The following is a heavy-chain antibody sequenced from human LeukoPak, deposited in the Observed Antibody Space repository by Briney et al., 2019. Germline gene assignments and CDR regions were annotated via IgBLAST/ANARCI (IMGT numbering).Heavy chain of an antibody. CDR3: ARDRCGGGSCHYYFDY. D-gene: IGHD2-15*01. CDR1: GFPFSSFG. V-gene: IGHV3-33*01. CDR2: IWYDGTNK. Sequence: GRSLRLSCAASGFPFSSFGMHWVRQAPGKGLEWVAIIWYDGTNKYYADSVKGRFTISRDNSKNTLYLQMNSLRADDTAVYFCARDRCGGGSCHYYFDYWGQGTLVTVSS. J-gene: IGHJ4*02.